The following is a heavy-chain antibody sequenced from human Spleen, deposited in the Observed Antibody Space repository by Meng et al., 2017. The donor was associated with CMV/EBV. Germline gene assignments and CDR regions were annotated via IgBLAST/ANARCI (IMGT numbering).Heavy chain of an antibody. Sequence: SETLSLTCIVSGGSFNSFYWAWIRQPPGKGLEWIGYIFHDGNTNYNPSLKSRVTMSKDTSQNQFSLNLTSVTTADTAVYYCATVADFWSASYAFDIWGQGTLVTVSS. J-gene: IGHJ3*02. CDR3: ATVADFWSASYAFDI. D-gene: IGHD3-3*01. CDR1: GGSFNSFY. V-gene: IGHV4-59*03. CDR2: IFHDGNT.